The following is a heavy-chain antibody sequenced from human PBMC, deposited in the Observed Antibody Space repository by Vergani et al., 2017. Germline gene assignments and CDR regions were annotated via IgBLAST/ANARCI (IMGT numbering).Heavy chain of an antibody. D-gene: IGHD1-14*01. CDR1: GGSISSYY. CDR2: IYYSGST. V-gene: IGHV4-59*01. J-gene: IGHJ3*02. CDR3: ASLPEPGRKASDNI. Sequence: QVQLQESGPGLVKPSETLSLTCSVSGGSISSYYWSWIRQPPGKGLEWIGYIYYSGSTNYNPSLKSRVTISVDTSKNQVSLKLSSVTAADTAVYYCASLPEPGRKASDNIWGQGTMVTVSS.